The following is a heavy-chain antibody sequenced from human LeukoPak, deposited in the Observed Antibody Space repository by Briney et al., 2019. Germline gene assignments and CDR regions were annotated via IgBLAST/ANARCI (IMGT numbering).Heavy chain of an antibody. CDR3: AKRGGDGSGYYYDY. CDR1: GFTFDDYS. D-gene: IGHD3-22*01. J-gene: IGHJ4*02. V-gene: IGHV3-9*01. Sequence: GWSLRLSCAASGFTFDDYSMHWLRQAPGEGLEGVSGIRWNSCRIGYADSVEGRFTISRDNPKNSLYLKMNSLRAENTALNYSAKRGGDGSGYYYDYWGQGTLVTVSS. CDR2: IRWNSCRI.